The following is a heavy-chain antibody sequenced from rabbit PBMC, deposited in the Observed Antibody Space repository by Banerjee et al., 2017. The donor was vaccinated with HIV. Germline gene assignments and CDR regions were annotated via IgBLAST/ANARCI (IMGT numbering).Heavy chain of an antibody. Sequence: QEQLEESGGDLVKPEGSLTLTCTASGFSFSSGYDMCWVRQAPGKGLEWIGCIYTGSSGSTYYASWAKGRFTISKTSSTTVTLQMTSLTAADTATYFCARDPYGDYGDWYLWGQGTLVTVS. D-gene: IGHD2-1*01. CDR3: ARDPYGDYGDWYL. CDR1: GFSFSSGYD. V-gene: IGHV1S45*01. CDR2: IYTGSSGST. J-gene: IGHJ3*01.